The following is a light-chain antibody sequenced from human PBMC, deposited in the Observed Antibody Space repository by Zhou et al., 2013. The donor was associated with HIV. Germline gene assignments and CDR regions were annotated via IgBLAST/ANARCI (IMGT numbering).Light chain of an antibody. CDR2: DAS. CDR1: QDISNY. CDR3: QQYSSNSGT. Sequence: DIQMTQSPASLSASVGDRVTITCQASQDISNYLNWFQQKPGKAPKLLIHDASNLETGVPSRFSGSGSGTEFTLTITSLQPDDFATYYCQQYSSNSGTFGQGTKVEIK. V-gene: IGKV1-33*01. J-gene: IGKJ1*01.